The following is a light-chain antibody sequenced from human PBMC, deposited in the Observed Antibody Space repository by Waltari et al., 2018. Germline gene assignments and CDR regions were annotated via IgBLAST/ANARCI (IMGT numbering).Light chain of an antibody. CDR2: EDT. Sequence: SYELTQSTSASVSPGQTARITCSGDAVPKKFASWYQQKSGQAPVLVIYEDTKRPSGTPDRFSGSISGTTATLTVSGAQVEDEADYFCYSTDRGNQGVFGGGTKLTVL. V-gene: IGLV3-10*01. CDR1: AVPKKF. J-gene: IGLJ3*02. CDR3: YSTDRGNQGV.